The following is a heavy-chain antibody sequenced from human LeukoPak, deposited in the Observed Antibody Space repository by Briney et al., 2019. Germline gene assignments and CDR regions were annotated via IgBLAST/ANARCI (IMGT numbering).Heavy chain of an antibody. Sequence: SETLSLTCTVSGGSISSYYWSWIRQPPGKGLEWIGYIYYSGSTNYNPSLKSRVTISVDTSKNQFSLKLSSVTAADTAVYYCAGDSGSRWFDTWGQGTLVTVSS. CDR1: GGSISSYY. CDR3: AGDSGSRWFDT. CDR2: IYYSGST. V-gene: IGHV4-59*01. J-gene: IGHJ5*02. D-gene: IGHD1-26*01.